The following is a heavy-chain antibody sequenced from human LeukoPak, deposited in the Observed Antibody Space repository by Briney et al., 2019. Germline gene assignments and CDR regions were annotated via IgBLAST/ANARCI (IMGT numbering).Heavy chain of an antibody. J-gene: IGHJ4*02. CDR2: IYYSGST. CDR1: GVSISSYY. CDR3: ARMIGDY. D-gene: IGHD3-16*01. V-gene: IGHV4-59*01. Sequence: PSETLSLTCTVSGVSISSYYWSWIRQPPGKGLEWIGYIYYSGSTNYNPSLKSRVTISVDTSKNQFSLKLSSVTAADTAVYYCARMIGDYWGQGTLVTVSS.